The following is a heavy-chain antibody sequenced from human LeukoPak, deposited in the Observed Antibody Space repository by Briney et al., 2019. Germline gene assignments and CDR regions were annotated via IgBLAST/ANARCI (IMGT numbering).Heavy chain of an antibody. CDR3: AREKVDSSDY. CDR1: GFTFSTYS. D-gene: IGHD5-12*01. V-gene: IGHV3-48*02. Sequence: GGSLRLSCVASGFTFSTYSMNWVRQAPGKGLEWVSYISSSSSTIYYADSVKGRFTISRDNAQNSLYLQMNSLRDEDTAVYYCAREKVDSSDYWGQGTLVTVSS. J-gene: IGHJ4*02. CDR2: ISSSSSTI.